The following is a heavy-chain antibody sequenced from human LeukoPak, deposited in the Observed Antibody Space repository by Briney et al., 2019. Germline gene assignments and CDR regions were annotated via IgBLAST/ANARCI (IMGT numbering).Heavy chain of an antibody. CDR3: ARAYPSSSTD. CDR2: ISYTGST. CDR1: GGSISSGNYY. J-gene: IGHJ4*02. D-gene: IGHD2-2*01. Sequence: SETLSLTCTVSGGSISSGNYYWNWIRQFPGQGLEWIGFISYTGSTHYNPSLKSRVSISQDTSQNQFSLKLSSVTAADTAIYYCARAYPSSSTDWGQGMLVTVSS. V-gene: IGHV4-31*03.